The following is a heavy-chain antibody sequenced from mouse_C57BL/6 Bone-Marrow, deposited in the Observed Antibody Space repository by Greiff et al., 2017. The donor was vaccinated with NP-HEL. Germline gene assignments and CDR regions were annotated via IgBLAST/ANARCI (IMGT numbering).Heavy chain of an antibody. Sequence: EVQLQQSGAELVRPGASVKLSCTASGFNIKDDYMHWVKQRPEQGLEWIGWIDPENGDTEYASKFQGKATITADTSSKTASLQLSSLTSEDTAVYYCTHYYGSSGGCAFWGPRTLVTLSA. CDR2: IDPENGDT. CDR1: GFNIKDDY. V-gene: IGHV14-4*01. J-gene: IGHJ3*01. D-gene: IGHD1-1*01. CDR3: THYYGSSGGCAF.